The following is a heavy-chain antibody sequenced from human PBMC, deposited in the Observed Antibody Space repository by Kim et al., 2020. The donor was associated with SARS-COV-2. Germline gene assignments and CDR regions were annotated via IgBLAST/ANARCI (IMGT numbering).Heavy chain of an antibody. D-gene: IGHD5-12*01. J-gene: IGHJ4*02. Sequence: GSLRLSCAASGFTFSSYAMSWVRQAPGKGLEWVSAISGSGGSTYYADSVKGRFTISRDNSKNTLYLQMNSLRAEDTAVYYCAKLMSGRRAIVATVGFNDYWGQGTLVTVSS. CDR3: AKLMSGRRAIVATVGFNDY. V-gene: IGHV3-23*01. CDR2: ISGSGGST. CDR1: GFTFSSYA.